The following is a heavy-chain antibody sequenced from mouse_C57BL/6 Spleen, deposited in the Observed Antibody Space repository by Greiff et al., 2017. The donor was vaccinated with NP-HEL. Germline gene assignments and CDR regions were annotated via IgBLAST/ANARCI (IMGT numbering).Heavy chain of an antibody. CDR2: ISSGSSTI. CDR3: ARDTTVVADY. CDR1: GFTFSDYG. Sequence: VQLKESGGGLVKPGGSLKLSCAFSGFTFSDYGMHWVRQAPEKGLEWVAYISSGSSTIYYADTVKGRFTISRDNAKNTLFLQMTSLRSEDTAMYYCARDTTVVADYWGQGTTLTVSS. V-gene: IGHV5-17*01. D-gene: IGHD1-1*01. J-gene: IGHJ2*01.